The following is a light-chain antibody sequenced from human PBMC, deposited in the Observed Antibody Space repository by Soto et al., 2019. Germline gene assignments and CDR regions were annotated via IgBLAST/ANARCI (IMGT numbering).Light chain of an antibody. CDR1: QSVSSSY. Sequence: IVLTHSPATLSLSPWERATLSFRSSQSVSSSYLAWYQQKPGQAPRLLIYGAANRATGIPERFSGRGSGTDFTLTISRLEPEDFTVYYCQQYDILPTNFGPGTKVDIK. CDR2: GAA. CDR3: QQYDILPTN. J-gene: IGKJ3*01. V-gene: IGKV3-20*01.